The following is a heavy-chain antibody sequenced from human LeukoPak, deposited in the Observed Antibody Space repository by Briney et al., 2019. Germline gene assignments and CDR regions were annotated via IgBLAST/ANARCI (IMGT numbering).Heavy chain of an antibody. J-gene: IGHJ6*02. Sequence: PGGSLRLSCAASGFTFSSYGMHWVRQAPGKGLEWVAVIWYDGSNKYYADSVKGRFTISRDNSKNTLYLQMNSLRAEDTAVYYCARDSLLDYGDYVGGMDVWGQGTTVTVSS. CDR2: IWYDGSNK. D-gene: IGHD4-17*01. CDR3: ARDSLLDYGDYVGGMDV. V-gene: IGHV3-33*01. CDR1: GFTFSSYG.